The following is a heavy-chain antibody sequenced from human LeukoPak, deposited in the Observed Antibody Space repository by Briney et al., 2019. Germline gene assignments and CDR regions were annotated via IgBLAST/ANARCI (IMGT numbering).Heavy chain of an antibody. V-gene: IGHV3-48*04. J-gene: IGHJ4*02. CDR3: ARIPAAITNLGQYYFDY. CDR1: GLTFSSHT. CDR2: ISSSGSVI. Sequence: GRSLRLSCAASGLTFSSHTMNWVRQAPRKGLEEVSYISSSGSVIYYAESVKRRFTISRDNAKNSLYLQISSLRAEDTAVYYCARIPAAITNLGQYYFDYWGQGTLVTVSS. D-gene: IGHD2-2*02.